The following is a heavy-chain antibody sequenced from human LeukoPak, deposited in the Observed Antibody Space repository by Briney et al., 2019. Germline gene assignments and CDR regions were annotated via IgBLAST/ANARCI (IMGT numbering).Heavy chain of an antibody. CDR3: ARELLSGGPSIGN. V-gene: IGHV4-39*02. CDR1: GGSISSSSYY. J-gene: IGHJ4*02. Sequence: SETLSLTCTVSGGSISSSSYYWGWIRQPPGKGLEWIGNIYYIGSTYYNPSLKSRVTISVDTSKNQFSLKLSSVTAADTAVYYCARELLSGGPSIGNWGQGTLVTVSS. D-gene: IGHD7-27*01. CDR2: IYYIGST.